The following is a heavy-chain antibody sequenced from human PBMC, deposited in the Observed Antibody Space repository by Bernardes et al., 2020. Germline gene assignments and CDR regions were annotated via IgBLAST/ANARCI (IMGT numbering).Heavy chain of an antibody. CDR2: IYYSGSS. V-gene: IGHV4-39*01. CDR3: ARQLDYGDYVLDY. CDR1: GGSISSSSYY. Sequence: SETLSLTCTVSGGSISSSSYYWGWIRQPPGKGLEWIGNIYYSGSSYYNPSLKSRVTISVDTSKNQFSLKLASVTAADTAVYYCARQLDYGDYVLDYWGQGTLVTVSS. D-gene: IGHD4-17*01. J-gene: IGHJ4*02.